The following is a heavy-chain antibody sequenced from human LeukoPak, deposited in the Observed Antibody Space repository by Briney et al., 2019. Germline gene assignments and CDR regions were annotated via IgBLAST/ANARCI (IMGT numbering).Heavy chain of an antibody. V-gene: IGHV3-23*01. CDR1: GFTFSSHG. CDR2: SIGGDTT. CDR3: AKDIRPNDC. J-gene: IGHJ4*02. D-gene: IGHD4-17*01. Sequence: GGSLRLSCAASGFTFSSHGMCWVRQAPGRGLEWVSSSIGGDTTYSDSVKGRFTISRDNSKNTLYLQLDSLRAEDTAIYYCAKDIRPNDCWGQGTLVTFSS.